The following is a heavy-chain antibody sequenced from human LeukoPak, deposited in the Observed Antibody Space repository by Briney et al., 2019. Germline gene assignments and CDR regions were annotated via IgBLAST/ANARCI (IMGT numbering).Heavy chain of an antibody. CDR3: ARGYDFWSGHSSLFDY. CDR1: GYTFSNYE. J-gene: IGHJ4*02. Sequence: ASVKVSCKASGYTFSNYEINWVRQATGQGLEWMGWMNPNSGNTGYAQKFQGRVTITGDTSISTAYMELSSLRSEDTAVYYCARGYDFWSGHSSLFDYWGQGTLVTVPS. V-gene: IGHV1-8*03. D-gene: IGHD3-3*01. CDR2: MNPNSGNT.